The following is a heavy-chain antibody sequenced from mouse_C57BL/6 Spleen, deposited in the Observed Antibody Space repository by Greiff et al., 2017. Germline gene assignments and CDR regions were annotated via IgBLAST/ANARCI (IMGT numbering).Heavy chain of an antibody. CDR3: AREATVVANSFDY. CDR1: GYSFTGYF. CDR2: INPYNGDT. D-gene: IGHD1-1*01. Sequence: EVKLQESGPELVKPGASVKISCKASGYSFTGYFMNWVMQSHGKSLEWIGRINPYNGDTFYNQKFKGKATLTVDKSSSTAHMERRSLTSEDSAVYYCAREATVVANSFDYWGQGTTLTVSS. V-gene: IGHV1-20*01. J-gene: IGHJ2*01.